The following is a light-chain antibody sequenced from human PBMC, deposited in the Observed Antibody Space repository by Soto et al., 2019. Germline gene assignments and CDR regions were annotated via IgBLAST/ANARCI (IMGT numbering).Light chain of an antibody. Sequence: DIQMTQSPSSLSASVGDRVIITCRASQSITSYLNWYQHKPGKAPNLLIYATSTLQSGVPSRFSGSGSGTEFTLTISRLQPEDFATYHCQQSYSTPRTFGQGTKVEIK. V-gene: IGKV1-39*01. CDR2: ATS. CDR3: QQSYSTPRT. J-gene: IGKJ1*01. CDR1: QSITSY.